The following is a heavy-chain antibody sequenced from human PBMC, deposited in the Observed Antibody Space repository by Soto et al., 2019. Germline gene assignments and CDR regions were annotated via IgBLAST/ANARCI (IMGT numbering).Heavy chain of an antibody. CDR3: ARERLLFDP. Sequence: SETLSLTCTVSGGSVSSGIYYWSWIRQPPGKGLEWIGYIYYSGSTNYNPSLKSRVTISVDTSKNQFSLKLSSVTAADTAVYYCARERLLFDPWGQGTLVTVSS. V-gene: IGHV4-61*01. D-gene: IGHD2-15*01. CDR2: IYYSGST. CDR1: GGSVSSGIYY. J-gene: IGHJ5*02.